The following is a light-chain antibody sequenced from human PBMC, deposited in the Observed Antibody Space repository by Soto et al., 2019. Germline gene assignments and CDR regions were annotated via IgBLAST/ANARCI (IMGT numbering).Light chain of an antibody. J-gene: IGKJ3*01. V-gene: IGKV3-15*01. Sequence: EIVMTQSPATLSVSPGERATLSCRASQSFSSNLAWYQQKPGQAPRLLIYLSSTRPTGSPARFSGSGSGTDFTLPISSLQSEDFAVYYCQHYNNLPPFTFGPGTKVDIK. CDR1: QSFSSN. CDR2: LSS. CDR3: QHYNNLPPFT.